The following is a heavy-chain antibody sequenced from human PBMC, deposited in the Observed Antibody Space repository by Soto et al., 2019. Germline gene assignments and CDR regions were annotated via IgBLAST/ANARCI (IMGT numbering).Heavy chain of an antibody. J-gene: IGHJ4*02. Sequence: GGSLRLSCAASGFTFSNAWMNWVRQAPGKGLEWVGRIKSKTDGGTTDYAAPVKGRFTISRDDSKNTLYLQMNSLKTEDTAVYYCTTRTRNYDYVWGSYRLYYFDYWGQGTLVTVSS. CDR2: IKSKTDGGTT. CDR1: GFTFSNAW. V-gene: IGHV3-15*07. D-gene: IGHD3-16*02. CDR3: TTRTRNYDYVWGSYRLYYFDY.